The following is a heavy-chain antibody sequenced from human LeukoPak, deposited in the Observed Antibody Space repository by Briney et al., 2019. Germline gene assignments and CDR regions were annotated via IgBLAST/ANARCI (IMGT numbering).Heavy chain of an antibody. CDR3: ARDQQEWLVQYYFDY. CDR1: GYTFTSYA. Sequence: ASVKVSCKASGYTFTSYAMNWVRQAPGQGLEWMGWINTNTGNPTYAQGFTGRFVFSLDTSVSTAYLQISSLKAEDTAVYYCARDQQEWLVQYYFDYWGQGTLVTVSS. D-gene: IGHD6-19*01. CDR2: INTNTGNP. J-gene: IGHJ4*02. V-gene: IGHV7-4-1*02.